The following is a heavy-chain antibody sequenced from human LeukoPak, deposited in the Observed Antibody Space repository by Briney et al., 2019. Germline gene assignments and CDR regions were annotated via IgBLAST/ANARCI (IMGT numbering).Heavy chain of an antibody. D-gene: IGHD6-19*01. V-gene: IGHV4-59*01. CDR3: ARAGGQWLVLDY. J-gene: IGHJ4*02. Sequence: PSETLSLTCTVSGFSISSYYWSWIRQPPGKGLEWIGYIYYSGSTNYNPSLKSRVTISVDTSKNQFFLKLSSVTAADTAVYYCARAGGQWLVLDYWGQGTLVTVSS. CDR2: IYYSGST. CDR1: GFSISSYY.